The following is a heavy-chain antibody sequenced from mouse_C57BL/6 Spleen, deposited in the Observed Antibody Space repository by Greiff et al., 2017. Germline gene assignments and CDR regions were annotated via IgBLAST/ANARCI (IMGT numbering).Heavy chain of an antibody. CDR2: IDPSDSYT. CDR1: GYTFTSYW. D-gene: IGHD3-2*02. Sequence: VQLQQPGAELVMPGASVKLSCKASGYTFTSYWMHWVKQRPGQGLEWIGEIDPSDSYTNYNQKFKGKSTLTVDKSSSTAYMQLSSLTSEDSAVYYCARSDSSGYPFAYWGQGTLVTVSA. J-gene: IGHJ3*01. V-gene: IGHV1-69*01. CDR3: ARSDSSGYPFAY.